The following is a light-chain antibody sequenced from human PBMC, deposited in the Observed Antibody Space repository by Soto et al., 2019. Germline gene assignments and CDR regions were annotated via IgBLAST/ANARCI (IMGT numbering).Light chain of an antibody. V-gene: IGKV1-5*01. CDR3: QQYNSYST. J-gene: IGKJ1*01. CDR1: QSISSW. Sequence: DIHLTQSPFTLSSSVGERVTNTCRASQSISSWLAWYQQKPGKAPKLLIYDASSLESGVPSRFSGSGSGTEFTLTISSLQPDDFATYYCQQYNSYSTFGQGTKVDIK. CDR2: DAS.